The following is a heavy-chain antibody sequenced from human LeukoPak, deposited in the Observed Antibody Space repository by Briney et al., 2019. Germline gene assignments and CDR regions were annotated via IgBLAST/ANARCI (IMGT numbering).Heavy chain of an antibody. V-gene: IGHV1-2*02. Sequence: ASVKVSCKASGYTFTGCYMHWVRQAPGQGLEWMGWINPNSGGTNYAQKFQGRVTMTRDTSISTAYMELSRLRSDDTAVYYCARDLDIVVVPASGQGDYWGQGTLVTVSS. D-gene: IGHD2-2*01. J-gene: IGHJ4*02. CDR2: INPNSGGT. CDR3: ARDLDIVVVPASGQGDY. CDR1: GYTFTGCY.